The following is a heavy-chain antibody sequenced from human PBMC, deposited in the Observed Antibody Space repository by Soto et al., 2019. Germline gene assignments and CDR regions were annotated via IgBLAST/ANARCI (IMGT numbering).Heavy chain of an antibody. V-gene: IGHV3-11*06. D-gene: IGHD3-22*01. CDR2: ISSSSSYT. Sequence: GGSLRLSCAASGFTFSDYYMSWIRQAPGKGLEWVSYISSSSSYTNYADSVKGRFTISRDNAKNSLYLQMNSLRAEDTAVYYCARDAYYDSSGYYSDYFDYWGQGTLVTVSS. CDR1: GFTFSDYY. CDR3: ARDAYYDSSGYYSDYFDY. J-gene: IGHJ4*02.